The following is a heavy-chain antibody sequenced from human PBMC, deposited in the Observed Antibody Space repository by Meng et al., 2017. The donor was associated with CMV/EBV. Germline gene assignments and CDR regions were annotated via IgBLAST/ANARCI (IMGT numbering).Heavy chain of an antibody. D-gene: IGHD3-22*01. J-gene: IGHJ4*02. CDR1: GYTFTSYG. Sequence: QFEVVASGAEVKKPGASVKVSCKASGYTFTSYGISWVRQAPGQGLEWMGWISAYNGNTNYAQKLQGRVTMTTDTSTSTAYMELRSLRSDDTAVYYCARGGRYYYDSSGYCDYWGQGTLVTVSS. CDR3: ARGGRYYYDSSGYCDY. V-gene: IGHV1-18*01. CDR2: ISAYNGNT.